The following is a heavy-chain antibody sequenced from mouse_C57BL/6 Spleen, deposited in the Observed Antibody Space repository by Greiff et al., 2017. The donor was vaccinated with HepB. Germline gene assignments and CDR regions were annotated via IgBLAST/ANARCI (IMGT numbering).Heavy chain of an antibody. J-gene: IGHJ3*01. V-gene: IGHV3-6*01. D-gene: IGHD2-4*01. Sequence: VQLKESGPGLVKPSQSLSLTCSVTGYSITSGYYWNWIRQFPGNKLEWMGYISYDGSNNYNPSLKNRISITRDTSKNQFFLKLNSVTTEDTATYYCAREGDYDVIAYWGQGTLVTVSA. CDR2: ISYDGSN. CDR1: GYSITSGYY. CDR3: AREGDYDVIAY.